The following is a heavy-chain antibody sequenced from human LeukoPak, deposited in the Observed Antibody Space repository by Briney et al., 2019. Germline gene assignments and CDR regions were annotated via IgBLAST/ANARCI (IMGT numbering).Heavy chain of an antibody. CDR2: IYYSGST. V-gene: IGHV4-59*01. CDR1: GGSISSYY. D-gene: IGHD6-13*01. J-gene: IGHJ4*02. Sequence: SETLSLTCTVSGGSISSYYWSWIRQPPGKGLEWIGYIYYSGSTNYNPSLKSRVTISVDTSKNRFSLKLSSVTAADTAVYYCAAGSAAGGGIDFFDYWGQGTLVTVSS. CDR3: AAGSAAGGGIDFFDY.